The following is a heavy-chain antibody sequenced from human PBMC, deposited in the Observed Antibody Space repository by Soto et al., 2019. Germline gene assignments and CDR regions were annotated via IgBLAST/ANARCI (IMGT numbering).Heavy chain of an antibody. D-gene: IGHD5-12*01. Sequence: PSETLSLTCAVYGGSFSGYYWSWIRQPPGKGLEWIGEINHSGSTNYNPSLKSQVTISVDTSKNQFSLKLSSVTAADTAVYYCARSGYDYGYYFDYWGQGTLVTVSS. CDR2: INHSGST. V-gene: IGHV4-34*01. CDR3: ARSGYDYGYYFDY. CDR1: GGSFSGYY. J-gene: IGHJ4*02.